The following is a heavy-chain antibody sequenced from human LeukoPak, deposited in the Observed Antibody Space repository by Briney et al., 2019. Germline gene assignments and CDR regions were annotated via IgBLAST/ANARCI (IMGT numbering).Heavy chain of an antibody. V-gene: IGHV4-31*01. CDR2: IYYSGST. J-gene: IGHJ4*02. CDR3: ARGGDGFYDSSGYYYT. Sequence: SQTLSLTCTVSGGSISSGGYYWSWIRQHPGKGLEWIGYIYYSGSTYYNPSLKSQVTISVDTPKNQFSLKLSSVTAADTAVYYCARGGDGFYDSSGYYYTWGQGTLVTVSS. CDR1: GGSISSGGYY. D-gene: IGHD3-22*01.